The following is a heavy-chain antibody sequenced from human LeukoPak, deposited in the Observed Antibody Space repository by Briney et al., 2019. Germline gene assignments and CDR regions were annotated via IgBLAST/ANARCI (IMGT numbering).Heavy chain of an antibody. V-gene: IGHV4-59*01. CDR2: IYYSGIT. J-gene: IGHJ5*02. CDR1: GGSISTYY. D-gene: IGHD2-8*01. Sequence: NPSETLSLTCTISGGSISTYYWSWLRQPPGKGLEWIGYIYYSGITKYNPSVKSRVTISVDTSKNQFSLKVSSVTAADTAVYYCARGTNMMASLRFDPWGQGTLVTVSS. CDR3: ARGTNMMASLRFDP.